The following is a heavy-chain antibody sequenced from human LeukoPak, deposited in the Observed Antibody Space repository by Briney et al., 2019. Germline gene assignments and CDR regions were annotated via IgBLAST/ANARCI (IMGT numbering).Heavy chain of an antibody. CDR2: IYYSGST. D-gene: IGHD6-19*01. Sequence: SETLSLTCTVSGGSISSYYWSWIRQPPGKGLEWIGYIYYSGSTNYNPSLKSRVTISVDMSKNQFSLKLSSVTAADTAVYYCAGQTYSIAVAGTGGSVDYWGQGTLVTVSS. V-gene: IGHV4-59*08. CDR1: GGSISSYY. CDR3: AGQTYSIAVAGTGGSVDY. J-gene: IGHJ4*02.